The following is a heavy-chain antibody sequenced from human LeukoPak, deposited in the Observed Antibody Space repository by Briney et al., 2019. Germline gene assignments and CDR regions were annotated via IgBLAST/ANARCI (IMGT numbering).Heavy chain of an antibody. Sequence: ASVKVSCKASGYTFTTYSITWVRQAPGQSLEWMGWISAYNGKTSYAQNFQGRVTMTTDTSTSTAYMELRSLRSDDTAVYYCARVPHCSTSTCPNGWFDPWGQGTLVTVS. CDR1: GYTFTTYS. CDR3: ARVPHCSTSTCPNGWFDP. D-gene: IGHD2-2*01. V-gene: IGHV1-18*01. J-gene: IGHJ5*02. CDR2: ISAYNGKT.